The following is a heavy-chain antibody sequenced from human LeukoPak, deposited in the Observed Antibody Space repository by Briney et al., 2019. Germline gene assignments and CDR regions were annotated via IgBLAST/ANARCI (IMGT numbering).Heavy chain of an antibody. CDR2: NTSSSSYI. Sequence: GGSLRLSCAASGFTFSSYSMNWVRPAPGKGLEWVSSNTSSSSYIYYADSVKGRFTICRDNAKNSLYLQMISLRAEDTAVYYCARGGDIVVVAAATPDYYGMDVWGQGTTVTVSS. J-gene: IGHJ6*02. D-gene: IGHD2-15*01. CDR1: GFTFSSYS. V-gene: IGHV3-21*01. CDR3: ARGGDIVVVAAATPDYYGMDV.